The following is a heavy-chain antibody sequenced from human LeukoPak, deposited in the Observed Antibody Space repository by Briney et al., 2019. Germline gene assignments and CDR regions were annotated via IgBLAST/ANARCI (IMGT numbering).Heavy chain of an antibody. J-gene: IGHJ6*03. Sequence: SETLSLTCAVSGGSISSSNWWSWVRQPPGKGLEWIGEIYHSGSTNYNPSLKSRVTISVDKSKNQFSLKLSSVTAADTAVYYCARAGPPRYNWSDPPYYYYMDVWGKGTTVTVSS. D-gene: IGHD1-20*01. CDR2: IYHSGST. CDR3: ARAGPPRYNWSDPPYYYYMDV. CDR1: GGSISSSNW. V-gene: IGHV4-4*02.